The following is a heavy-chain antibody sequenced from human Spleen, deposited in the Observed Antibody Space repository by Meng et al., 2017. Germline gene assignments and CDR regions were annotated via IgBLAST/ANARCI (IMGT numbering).Heavy chain of an antibody. J-gene: IGHJ1*01. D-gene: IGHD3-10*01. V-gene: IGHV4-59*01. Sequence: SETLSFTCTVSGDSISSYYWSWIRQPPGKGLEWIGYMYYSGSTNYNPSLKSRVTISADTSKNQFSLKLSSVTAADTAVYYCARREFTMVRGIIIQIAEYFQHWGQGTLVTVSS. CDR3: ARREFTMVRGIIIQIAEYFQH. CDR2: MYYSGST. CDR1: GDSISSYY.